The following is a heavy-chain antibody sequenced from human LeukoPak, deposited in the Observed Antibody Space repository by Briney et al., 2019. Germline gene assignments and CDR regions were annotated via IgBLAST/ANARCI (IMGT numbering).Heavy chain of an antibody. J-gene: IGHJ6*04. CDR2: IYYSGST. V-gene: IGHV4-31*03. D-gene: IGHD5-18*01. CDR1: GGSISSGGYY. Sequence: SQTLSLTCTVSGGSISSGGYYWSWIRQHPGKGLEWFGYIYYSGSTYYNPSLKSRVTISVDTSKNQFSLKLSSVTAADTAVYYCARSYSYGYYYYYGMDVWGKGTTITVSS. CDR3: ARSYSYGYYYYYGMDV.